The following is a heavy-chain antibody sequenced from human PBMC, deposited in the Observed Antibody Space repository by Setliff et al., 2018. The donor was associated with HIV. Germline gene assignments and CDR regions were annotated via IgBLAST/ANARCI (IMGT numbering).Heavy chain of an antibody. J-gene: IGHJ4*02. CDR2: IRYDGSNK. CDR1: GFTFSSYG. V-gene: IGHV3-30*02. Sequence: GGSLRLSCAASGFTFSSYGMHWVRQAPGKGLEWVAFIRYDGSNKYYADSVRGRFTISRDNTKNSLYLQMDGLRVEDTAVYYCARLRINDYWGQGTPVT. D-gene: IGHD2-15*01. CDR3: ARLRINDY.